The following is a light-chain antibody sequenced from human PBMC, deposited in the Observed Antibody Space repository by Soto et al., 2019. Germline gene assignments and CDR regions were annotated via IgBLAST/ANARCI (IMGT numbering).Light chain of an antibody. Sequence: DIQMTQSPSIFSASVGDSFAITCRASQTIDSWVAWYQQKPGKAPKLLVYDATSLESGVSSRFSGSGYGTDFTLSINNLQPDDFATYYCQQYNRLITFGQGTRLEIK. CDR1: QTIDSW. CDR2: DAT. V-gene: IGKV1-5*01. J-gene: IGKJ5*01. CDR3: QQYNRLIT.